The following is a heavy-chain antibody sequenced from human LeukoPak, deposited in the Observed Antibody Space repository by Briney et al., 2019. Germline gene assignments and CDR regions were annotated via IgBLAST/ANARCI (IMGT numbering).Heavy chain of an antibody. CDR2: ISRRGGST. D-gene: IGHD6-13*01. Sequence: PGGSLRLSSAASGFTFSSDAMSWARQAPGKGQNWVSAISRRGGSTYYAYPVKGRFTISRDNSKNTLFLQMNSLRAEDTAVYYCARFDPQQHYYYYYYYMDVWGKGTTVTVSS. CDR3: ARFDPQQHYYYYYYYMDV. J-gene: IGHJ6*03. CDR1: GFTFSSDA. V-gene: IGHV3-23*01.